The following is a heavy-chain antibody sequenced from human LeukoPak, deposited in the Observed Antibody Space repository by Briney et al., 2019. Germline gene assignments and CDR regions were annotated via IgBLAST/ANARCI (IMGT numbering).Heavy chain of an antibody. D-gene: IGHD2-15*01. Sequence: KSGGSLRRSCAAAGFTFIAYGRHRLRQAPGKGLEWLAVIYSGGNKNYYADSVKGRFTISRDNSKDTLYLQVNSLRAEDTAFYHCARDSGDGSCFYFDNWGLGTLVTVSS. J-gene: IGHJ4*02. V-gene: IGHV3-33*01. CDR1: GFTFIAYG. CDR2: IYSGGNKN. CDR3: ARDSGDGSCFYFDN.